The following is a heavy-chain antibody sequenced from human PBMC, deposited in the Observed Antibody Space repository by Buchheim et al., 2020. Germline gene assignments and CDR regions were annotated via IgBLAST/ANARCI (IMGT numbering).Heavy chain of an antibody. V-gene: IGHV3-30*18. J-gene: IGHJ6*02. CDR2: ISYDGSNK. CDR3: AKDQGYCSSTSCYTSYYGMDV. D-gene: IGHD2-2*02. CDR1: GFTFSSYG. Sequence: QVQLVESGGGVVQPGRSLRLSCAASGFTFSSYGMHWVRQAPGKGLEWVAVISYDGSNKYYADSVKGRFTISRDNSKNTLYLQMNSLRAEDTAVYYCAKDQGYCSSTSCYTSYYGMDVWGQGTT.